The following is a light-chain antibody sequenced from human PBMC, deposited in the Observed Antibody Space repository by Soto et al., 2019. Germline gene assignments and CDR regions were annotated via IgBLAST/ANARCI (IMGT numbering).Light chain of an antibody. J-gene: IGKJ1*01. CDR3: QQYNSYSVT. CDR2: KAS. V-gene: IGKV1-5*03. Sequence: STLSASVGDRVTITCRASQSISSWLAWYQQKPGKAPKLLIYKASSLESGVPSRFSGSGSGTEFTLTISSLQPDDFATYYCQQYNSYSVTFGQGTKVDIK. CDR1: QSISSW.